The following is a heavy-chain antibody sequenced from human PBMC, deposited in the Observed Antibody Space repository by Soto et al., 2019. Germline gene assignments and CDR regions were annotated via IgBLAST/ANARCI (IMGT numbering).Heavy chain of an antibody. CDR1: GFTFSSYG. J-gene: IGHJ6*02. V-gene: IGHV3-30*18. D-gene: IGHD2-2*01. CDR3: AKTRGIVPKPSRDYDYYGMDV. Sequence: QVQLVESGGGVVQPGRSLRLSCAASGFTFSSYGMHWVRQAPGKGLEWVAVISYDGSNKYYADSVKGRFTISRDNSKNTLYLQMNSLTAEDTAVYYCAKTRGIVPKPSRDYDYYGMDVWGQGTTVTVS. CDR2: ISYDGSNK.